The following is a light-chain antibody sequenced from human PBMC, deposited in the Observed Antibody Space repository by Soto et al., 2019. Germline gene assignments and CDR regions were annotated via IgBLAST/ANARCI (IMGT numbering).Light chain of an antibody. V-gene: IGLV2-14*02. CDR2: DVD. CDR1: SGDVGSYNL. J-gene: IGLJ2*01. CDR3: SSYTGSSTLGI. Sequence: QSVLTQTASVSGSPGQSITISCTGTSGDVGSYNLVSWYQLRPGKAPKLMIFDVDIRPSGVSNRFSGSKSGNTASLTISGLQAEDEGDYYCSSYTGSSTLGIFGGGTKVTVL.